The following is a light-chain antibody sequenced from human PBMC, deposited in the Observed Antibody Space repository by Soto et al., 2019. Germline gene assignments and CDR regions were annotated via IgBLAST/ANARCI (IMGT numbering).Light chain of an antibody. CDR3: CSYTNSGTYV. CDR1: SSDLGNYNR. J-gene: IGLJ1*01. Sequence: QSALTQPPSVSGSPGQSVAISCTGTSSDLGNYNRVSWYQQPPGTAPKLIIYEVTNRPSGVPDRFSGSKSGDTASLTISGLQAEDEDDYFCCSYTNSGTYVFGTGIKVTVL. CDR2: EVT. V-gene: IGLV2-18*02.